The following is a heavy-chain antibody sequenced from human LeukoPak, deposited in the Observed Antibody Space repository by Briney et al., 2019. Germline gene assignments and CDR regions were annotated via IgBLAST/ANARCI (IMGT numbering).Heavy chain of an antibody. CDR1: GFTFSSYA. D-gene: IGHD2-15*01. Sequence: PGGSLRLCCAASGFTFSSYAMSWVRQAPGKGLEWVSGISGSGGSTYYADSVKGRFTISRDNSKNTLYLQMNSLRAEDTAVYYCSKVGSGWYYFDYWGQGTLVTVSS. V-gene: IGHV3-23*01. J-gene: IGHJ4*02. CDR3: SKVGSGWYYFDY. CDR2: ISGSGGST.